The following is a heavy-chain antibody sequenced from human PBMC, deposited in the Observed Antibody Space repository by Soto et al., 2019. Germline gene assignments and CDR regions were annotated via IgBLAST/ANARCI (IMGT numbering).Heavy chain of an antibody. D-gene: IGHD4-4*01. J-gene: IGHJ5*02. CDR3: AITTSTVSYWFDP. V-gene: IGHV3-7*03. Sequence: VGSLRLSCAASGFSFSGYWMSWVRQAPGKGPEWVANIKEDGTEQHYVDSVKGRFTISRDNSENSLFLQMNNLRAEDSAIYYCAITTSTVSYWFDPWGPGTQVTVSS. CDR1: GFSFSGYW. CDR2: IKEDGTEQ.